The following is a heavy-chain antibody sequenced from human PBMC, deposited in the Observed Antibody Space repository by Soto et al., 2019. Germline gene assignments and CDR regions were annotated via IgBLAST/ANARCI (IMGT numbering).Heavy chain of an antibody. CDR3: AKSTGVQATPGGALDS. CDR2: ISGGGADS. Sequence: EVQLFESGGGLVQPGGSLRLSCAASGFTFSRYDMSWVRQAPGKGLERVSAISGGGADSYDADSVKGRFIISRDNTKNTRSIQMNSPIAEDTAGYYCAKSTGVQATPGGALDSWGQGPMDSVSP. CDR1: GFTFSRYD. V-gene: IGHV3-23*01. D-gene: IGHD5-12*01. J-gene: IGHJ3*02.